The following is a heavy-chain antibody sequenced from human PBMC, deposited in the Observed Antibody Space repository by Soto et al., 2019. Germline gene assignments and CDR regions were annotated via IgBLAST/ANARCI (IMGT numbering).Heavy chain of an antibody. D-gene: IGHD3-22*01. J-gene: IGHJ6*02. CDR1: GYTFTSYD. Sequence: QVQLVQSGAEVKKPGASVKVSCKASGYTFTSYDINWVRQATGQGLEWMGWRNPNSGNTGYAQKFQGRVTMTRNTSISTAYMELSSLRSEDTAVYYCARGLRDYYDSSGYFYYYYGMDVWGQGTTVTVSS. V-gene: IGHV1-8*01. CDR2: RNPNSGNT. CDR3: ARGLRDYYDSSGYFYYYYGMDV.